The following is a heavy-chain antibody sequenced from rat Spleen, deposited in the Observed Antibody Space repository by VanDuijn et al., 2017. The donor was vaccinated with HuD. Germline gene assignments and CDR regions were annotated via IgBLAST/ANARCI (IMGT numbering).Heavy chain of an antibody. J-gene: IGHJ4*01. CDR1: GFTFSDYG. Sequence: EVQLVESGGGLVQPGRSLKLSCAASGFTFSDYGMAWVRQAPRKGLEWVATISYDGGSTYYRDSVKGRFTISRDNAKSSLYLQMDSLRSEDTATYYCTTDETTRVYGAPMDAWGQGASVTVSS. CDR3: TTDETTRVYGAPMDA. D-gene: IGHD1-4*01. V-gene: IGHV5-20*01. CDR2: ISYDGGST.